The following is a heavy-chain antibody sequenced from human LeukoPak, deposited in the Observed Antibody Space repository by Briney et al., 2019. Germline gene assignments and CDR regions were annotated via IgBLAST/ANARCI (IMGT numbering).Heavy chain of an antibody. Sequence: PSETLSLTCTVSGGSISSSSYYWGWIRQPPGKGLEWIGSIYYSGSTYYNPSLKSRVTISVDTSKNQFSLKLSSVTAADTAVYYCARDVTPVTLWGQGTLVTVSS. J-gene: IGHJ4*02. D-gene: IGHD3-16*01. CDR1: GGSISSSSYY. CDR2: IYYSGST. V-gene: IGHV4-39*07. CDR3: ARDVTPVTL.